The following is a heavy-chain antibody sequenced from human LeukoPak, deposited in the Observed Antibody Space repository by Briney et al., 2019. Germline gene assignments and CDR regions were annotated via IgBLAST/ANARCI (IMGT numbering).Heavy chain of an antibody. V-gene: IGHV3-30*02. CDR3: AKEDSGSFTKIDY. J-gene: IGHJ4*02. Sequence: GGSLRLSCAASGFTFSSYGMHWVRQAPGKGLEWVAFIRYDGSNKYYADSVKGRFTISRDNSKNTLYLQMNSLRAEDTAVYYCAKEDSGSFTKIDYWGQGTLVTVSS. D-gene: IGHD1-26*01. CDR1: GFTFSSYG. CDR2: IRYDGSNK.